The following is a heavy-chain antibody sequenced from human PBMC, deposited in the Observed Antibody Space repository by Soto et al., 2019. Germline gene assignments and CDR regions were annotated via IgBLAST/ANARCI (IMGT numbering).Heavy chain of an antibody. D-gene: IGHD2-2*01. J-gene: IGHJ4*02. CDR3: ARALGYCSSTSCWFDY. CDR2: IYHSGGT. Sequence: PSETLSLTCAVSSGSISSSNWWSWVRQPPGKGLEWIGEIYHSGGTNYNPSLKSRVTISVDKSKNQFSLKLSSVTAADTAVYYCARALGYCSSTSCWFDYWGQGTLVTVSS. V-gene: IGHV4-4*02. CDR1: SGSISSSNW.